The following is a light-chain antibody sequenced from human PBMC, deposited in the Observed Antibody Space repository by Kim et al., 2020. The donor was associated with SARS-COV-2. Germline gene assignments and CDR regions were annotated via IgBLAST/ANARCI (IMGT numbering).Light chain of an antibody. V-gene: IGKV1-5*03. CDR1: QSISTW. J-gene: IGKJ5*01. CDR2: KAS. CDR3: LQYISSSIT. Sequence: DIQMTQSPSTLSASVGDRVTITCRASQSISTWLAWYQQKPGKAPNLLIYKASSLESGVPSRFSGSGSGTEFTLTISSLQPDDFATYYCLQYISSSITFGQGTRLEIK.